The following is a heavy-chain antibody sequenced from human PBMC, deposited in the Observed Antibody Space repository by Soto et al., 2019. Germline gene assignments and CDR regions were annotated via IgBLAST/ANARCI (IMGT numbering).Heavy chain of an antibody. CDR1: GYTFTSYD. D-gene: IGHD3-9*01. J-gene: IGHJ6*02. V-gene: IGHV1-8*01. CDR2: MNPNSGNT. Sequence: ASVKVSCKASGYTFTSYDINWVRQATGQGLEWMGWMNPNSGNTGYAQKFQGRVTMTRNTSISTAYMELSSLRSEDTAVYYCARGWVLRYFDWLLSDYYYGMDVWGQGTTVTVSS. CDR3: ARGWVLRYFDWLLSDYYYGMDV.